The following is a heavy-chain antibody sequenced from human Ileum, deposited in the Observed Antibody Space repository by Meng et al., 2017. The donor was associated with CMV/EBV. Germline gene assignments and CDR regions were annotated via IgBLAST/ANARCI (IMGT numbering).Heavy chain of an antibody. CDR1: GFTASSNY. CDR2: VYGGGST. CDR3: AREVAGNRNFVVVTAMGHYYYVMDV. Sequence: GESLKISCAASGFTASSNYMSWIRQAPGKGLQWVSVVYGGGSTYYADSVKGRFTISRDISKNTLYLQMNSLRPEDTAVYYCAREVAGNRNFVVVTAMGHYYYVMDVWGQGTTVTVSS. V-gene: IGHV3-66*02. D-gene: IGHD3-3*01. J-gene: IGHJ6*02.